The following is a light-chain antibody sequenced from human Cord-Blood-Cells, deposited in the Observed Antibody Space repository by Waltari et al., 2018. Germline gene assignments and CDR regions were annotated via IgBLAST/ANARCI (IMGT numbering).Light chain of an antibody. CDR1: SSDVGGYNY. CDR2: DIS. J-gene: IGLJ3*02. CDR3: CSYAGSYTLV. V-gene: IGLV2-11*01. Sequence: QSALTQPRSVSGSPGQSVTISCTGTSSDVGGYNYVSWYQQHPGKAPKLMISDISKRPSGVADRFSGSSAGNTASLTISGLQAEDEADYYCCSYAGSYTLVFGGGTKLTVL.